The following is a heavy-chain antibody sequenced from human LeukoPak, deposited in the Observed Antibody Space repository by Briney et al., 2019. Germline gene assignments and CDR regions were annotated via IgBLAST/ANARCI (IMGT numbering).Heavy chain of an antibody. CDR1: GFTFSSYW. D-gene: IGHD4-11*01. V-gene: IGHV3-74*01. Sequence: GGSLRLSCAASGFTFSSYWMHWVRQAPGKGLVWVSRINSDGSSTNYADSVKGRFTISRDNAKNTLYLQMNSLRAEDTAVYYCAKYSDYWYFDLWGRGTLVTVSS. J-gene: IGHJ2*01. CDR2: INSDGSST. CDR3: AKYSDYWYFDL.